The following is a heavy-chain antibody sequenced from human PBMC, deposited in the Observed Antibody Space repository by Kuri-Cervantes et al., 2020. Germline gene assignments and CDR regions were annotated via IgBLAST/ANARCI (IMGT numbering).Heavy chain of an antibody. Sequence: SETLSLTCNVSGGFITSEHCSWIRQAPGKGLEWIGQTYKSGDIKYNPSLKSRVTISVDTSKNQFSLKLSSVTAADTAVYYCARDLFIYGDYFGWGQGTLVTVSS. J-gene: IGHJ4*02. V-gene: IGHV4-59*12. CDR2: TYKSGDI. D-gene: IGHD4-17*01. CDR3: ARDLFIYGDYFG. CDR1: GGFITSEH.